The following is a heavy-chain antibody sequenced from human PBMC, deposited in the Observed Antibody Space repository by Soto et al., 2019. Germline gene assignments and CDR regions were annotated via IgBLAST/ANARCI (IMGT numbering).Heavy chain of an antibody. Sequence: QVQLVQSGAEVKKPGASVKVSCKASGYTFTSYGISWVRQAPGQGLEWMGWISAYNGNTNYAQKLQGRVTMTTDTSTSIAYMELRRLRSADTAVYYCARAIERSGSYSAWFDPWVHGTLVTVSS. CDR2: ISAYNGNT. D-gene: IGHD3-10*01. J-gene: IGHJ5*02. CDR3: ARAIERSGSYSAWFDP. V-gene: IGHV1-18*01. CDR1: GYTFTSYG.